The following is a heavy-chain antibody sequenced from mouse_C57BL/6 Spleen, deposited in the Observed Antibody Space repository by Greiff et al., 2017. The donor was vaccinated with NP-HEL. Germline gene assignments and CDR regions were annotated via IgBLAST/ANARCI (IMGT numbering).Heavy chain of an antibody. D-gene: IGHD1-1*01. J-gene: IGHJ3*01. Sequence: EVKVVESGGGLVKPGGSLKLSCAASGFTFSDYGMHWVRQAPEKGLEWVAYISSGSSTIYYADTVKGRFTISRDNAKNTLFLQRTSLRSEDTAMYYCARPQIDYYGSSYGFAYWGQGTLVTVSA. CDR1: GFTFSDYG. V-gene: IGHV5-17*01. CDR3: ARPQIDYYGSSYGFAY. CDR2: ISSGSSTI.